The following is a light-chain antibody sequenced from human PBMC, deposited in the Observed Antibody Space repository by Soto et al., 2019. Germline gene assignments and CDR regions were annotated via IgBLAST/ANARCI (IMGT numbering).Light chain of an antibody. CDR3: QQYKSYPRT. J-gene: IGKJ1*01. CDR2: KAS. V-gene: IGKV1-5*03. Sequence: IQMTQSPYTLSASVGHRVTITCRASQSISSWLAWYQQKPGKAPNLLIYKASSLESGVPSRFSGSGTGTEFTLTISSLQPEDFATYYCQQYKSYPRTFGQGTKVDIK. CDR1: QSISSW.